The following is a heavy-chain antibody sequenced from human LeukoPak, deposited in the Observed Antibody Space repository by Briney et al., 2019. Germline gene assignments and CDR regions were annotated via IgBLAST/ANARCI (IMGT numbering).Heavy chain of an antibody. V-gene: IGHV3-30*18. CDR1: GFTFDDYG. CDR2: ISYDGSNK. CDR3: AKSYYDFWSGYYTIWDY. Sequence: GGSLRLSCAASGFTFDDYGMSWVRQAPGKGLEWVAVISYDGSNKYYADSVKGRFSISRDNSKNTLYLQMNSLRDEDTAVYYCAKSYYDFWSGYYTIWDYWGQGTLVTVSS. J-gene: IGHJ4*02. D-gene: IGHD3-3*01.